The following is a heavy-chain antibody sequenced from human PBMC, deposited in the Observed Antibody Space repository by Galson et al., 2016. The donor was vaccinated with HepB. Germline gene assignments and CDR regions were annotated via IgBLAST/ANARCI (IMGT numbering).Heavy chain of an antibody. V-gene: IGHV4-38-2*02. CDR2: IYYRGNT. J-gene: IGHJ4*02. CDR1: GFSISSNYY. Sequence: SETLSLTCTVSGFSISSNYYWGWIRQPPGKGLEWIGSIYYRGNTFYNPSLKSRVTISINTSNNQFSLKLSSVTAADTAVYYCARDVGYDSSGFHHYFDYWGQGTLVTVSS. D-gene: IGHD3-22*01. CDR3: ARDVGYDSSGFHHYFDY.